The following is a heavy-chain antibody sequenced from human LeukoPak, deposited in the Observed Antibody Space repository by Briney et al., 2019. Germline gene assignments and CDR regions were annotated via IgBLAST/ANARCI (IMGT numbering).Heavy chain of an antibody. CDR3: ARSLSAREYFQQ. CDR1: GFTFSSSG. D-gene: IGHD6-6*01. Sequence: GGSLRLSCAASGFTFSSSGMHWVRQAPGRGLEWVSFIHAGGSDKFYAESVEGRFTISRDYPTRTVYLQMNSLRADDTALYYCARSLSAREYFQQWGQGTLVIVSS. V-gene: IGHV3-30*02. CDR2: IHAGGSDK. J-gene: IGHJ1*01.